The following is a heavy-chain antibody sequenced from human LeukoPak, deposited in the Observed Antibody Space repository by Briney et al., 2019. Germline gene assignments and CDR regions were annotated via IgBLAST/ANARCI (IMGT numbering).Heavy chain of an antibody. Sequence: SETLSLTCAVYGGSFSGYYWSWIRQPPGKGLEWIGEINHSGSTNYNPSLKSRVTISVDTSKNQFSLKLSSVTAADTAVYYCARRNYSSSSSPFYYYYGMDVWGQGTTVTVSS. D-gene: IGHD6-6*01. V-gene: IGHV4-34*01. J-gene: IGHJ6*02. CDR1: GGSFSGYY. CDR3: ARRNYSSSSSPFYYYYGMDV. CDR2: INHSGST.